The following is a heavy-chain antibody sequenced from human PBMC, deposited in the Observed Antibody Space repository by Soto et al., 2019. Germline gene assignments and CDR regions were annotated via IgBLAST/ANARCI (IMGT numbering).Heavy chain of an antibody. CDR3: VKDRAIAAPRVFAFDY. CDR1: GFTFSSYA. Sequence: PGGSLRLSCSASGFTFSSYAMHWVRQAPGKGLEYVSAISSNGGSTYYADSVKGRFTVSRDNSKNTLYLQMSSLRAEDTAVYYCVKDRAIAAPRVFAFDYWGQGTLVTVSS. CDR2: ISSNGGST. V-gene: IGHV3-64D*08. D-gene: IGHD6-6*01. J-gene: IGHJ4*02.